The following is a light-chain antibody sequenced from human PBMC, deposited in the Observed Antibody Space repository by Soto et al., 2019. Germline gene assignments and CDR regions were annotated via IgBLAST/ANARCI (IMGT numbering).Light chain of an antibody. J-gene: IGKJ5*01. CDR2: DAS. CDR3: HQRSNWPPIT. CDR1: QSISSY. V-gene: IGKV3-11*01. Sequence: EIVLTQSPSTLSLSPGERATLSCRASQSISSYLAWYQQKPGQAPRHLIYDASNRATGIPARFSGSGSGTNFTLTISSLEPEDFAVYYCHQRSNWPPITFGQGTRLEIK.